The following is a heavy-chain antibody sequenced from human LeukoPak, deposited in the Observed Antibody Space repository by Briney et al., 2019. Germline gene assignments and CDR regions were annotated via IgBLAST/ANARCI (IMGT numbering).Heavy chain of an antibody. CDR1: GGTFSSYA. J-gene: IGHJ3*02. CDR3: ARIGLWYAFDI. Sequence: GASVTVSCTASGGTFSSYAISWVQQAPGQGLEWMGGIIPIFGTANYAQKFQGRVTITADESTSTAYMELSSLRSEDTAVYYCARIGLWYAFDIWGQGTMVTVSS. V-gene: IGHV1-69*13. D-gene: IGHD5-18*01. CDR2: IIPIFGTA.